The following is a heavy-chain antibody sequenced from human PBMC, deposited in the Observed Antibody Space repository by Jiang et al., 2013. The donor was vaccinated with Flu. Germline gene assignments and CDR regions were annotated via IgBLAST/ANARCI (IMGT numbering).Heavy chain of an antibody. CDR2: IYYSGST. Sequence: GLVKPSETLSLTCTVSGGSISSYYWSWIRQPPGKGLEWIGYIYYSGSTNYNPSLKSRVTISVDTSKNQFSLKLSSVTAADTAVYYCARRYYYYYGMDAWGQGDHGHRLL. V-gene: IGHV4-59*01. CDR3: ARRYYYYYGMDA. CDR1: GGSISSYY. J-gene: IGHJ6*02.